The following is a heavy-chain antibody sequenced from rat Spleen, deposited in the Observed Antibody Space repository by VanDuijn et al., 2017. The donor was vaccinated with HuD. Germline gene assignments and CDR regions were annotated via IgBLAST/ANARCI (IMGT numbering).Heavy chain of an antibody. Sequence: EVQLVESGGGLVQPGRSMKLSCAASGFTFSDYFMAWVRQAPTKGLEWVATISYDGSSTYYRDSVKGRFTISRDNAKSTLYLQMDSLRSEDTATYFCTTDHDSGFGWFAFWGQGTLVTVSS. CDR3: TTDHDSGFGWFAF. CDR1: GFTFSDYF. V-gene: IGHV5-20*01. CDR2: ISYDGSST. J-gene: IGHJ3*01. D-gene: IGHD1-2*01.